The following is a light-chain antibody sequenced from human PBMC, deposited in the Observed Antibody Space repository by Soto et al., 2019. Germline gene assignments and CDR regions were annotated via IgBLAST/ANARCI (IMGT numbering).Light chain of an antibody. Sequence: EIVMTQSPATLSVSPGERATLSCRASQSVSSNLAWNQQKPGQAPRLLIYGASTRATGIPGRFSGSGSGTEFTLTISSLQSQDFAVYYCQQYNNWPPLTFGQGTKVEIK. CDR2: GAS. CDR3: QQYNNWPPLT. V-gene: IGKV3-15*01. CDR1: QSVSSN. J-gene: IGKJ1*01.